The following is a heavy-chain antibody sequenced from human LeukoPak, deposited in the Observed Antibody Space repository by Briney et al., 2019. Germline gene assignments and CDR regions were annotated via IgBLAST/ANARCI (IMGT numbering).Heavy chain of an antibody. CDR2: IYYSGST. J-gene: IGHJ4*02. CDR1: GGSISSGGYC. V-gene: IGHV4-31*03. D-gene: IGHD3-22*01. Sequence: PSETLSLTCTVSGGSISSGGYCWSWIRQHPGKGLEWIGYIYYSGSTYYNPSLESRVTISVDTSKNQFSLKLSSVTAADTAVYYCARVTRYYDSSGYLDYWGQGTLVTVSS. CDR3: ARVTRYYDSSGYLDY.